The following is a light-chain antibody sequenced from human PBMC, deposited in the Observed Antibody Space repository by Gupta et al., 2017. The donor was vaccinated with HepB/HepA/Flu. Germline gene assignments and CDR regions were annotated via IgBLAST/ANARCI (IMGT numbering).Light chain of an antibody. CDR3: QVWDTRTDHPVV. CDR1: NIGTKS. Sequence: SYILTQPPSVSVAPVRTARITCGGNNIGTKSVHWYQQRPGQAPLVVIYEDTNRPSGIPERISGSNSGNTATLTISRVEAGDEADYYCQVWDTRTDHPVVFGGGTKLTV. J-gene: IGLJ2*01. V-gene: IGLV3-21*03. CDR2: EDT.